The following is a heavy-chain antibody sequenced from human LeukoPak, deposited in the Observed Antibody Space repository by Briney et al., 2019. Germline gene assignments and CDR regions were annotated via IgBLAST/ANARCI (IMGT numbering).Heavy chain of an antibody. J-gene: IGHJ4*02. D-gene: IGHD4-17*01. CDR1: GYTFTSYY. CDR3: ARAFSTTAFDY. CDR2: INPSGGST. V-gene: IGHV1-46*01. Sequence: ASVKVSCKASGYTFTSYYMHWVRQAPGQGLEWMGIINPSGGSTSYAQKFQGRVTMTRDMSTSTVYMELSSLRAEDTAVYYCARAFSTTAFDYWGQGTLVTVSS.